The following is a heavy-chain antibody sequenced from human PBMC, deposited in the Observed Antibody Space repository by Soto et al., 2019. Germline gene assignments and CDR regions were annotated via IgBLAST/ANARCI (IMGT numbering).Heavy chain of an antibody. CDR3: AKDTHSSSYGMDV. CDR1: GFTFSSYA. Sequence: QTGGSLRLSCAASGFTFSSYAMSWVRQAPGKGLEWVSAISGSGGSTYYADSVKGRFTISRDNSKNTLYLQMNSLRAEDTAVYYCAKDTHSSSYGMDVWGQGTTVTVSS. V-gene: IGHV3-23*01. J-gene: IGHJ6*02. CDR2: ISGSGGST. D-gene: IGHD6-13*01.